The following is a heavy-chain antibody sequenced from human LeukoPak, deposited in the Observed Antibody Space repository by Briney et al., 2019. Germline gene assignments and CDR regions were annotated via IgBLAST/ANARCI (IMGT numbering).Heavy chain of an antibody. J-gene: IGHJ4*02. Sequence: SCKASGYTFTSYYMHWVRQAPGKGLEWVAVISYDGSNKYYADSVKGRFTISRGNSKNTLYLQMNSLRAEDTAVYYCARALFFGGDFDYWGQGTLVTVSS. V-gene: IGHV3-30*04. CDR2: ISYDGSNK. D-gene: IGHD4-23*01. CDR1: GYTFTSYY. CDR3: ARALFFGGDFDY.